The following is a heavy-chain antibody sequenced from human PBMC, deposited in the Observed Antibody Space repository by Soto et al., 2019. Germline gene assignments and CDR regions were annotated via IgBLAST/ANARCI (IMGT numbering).Heavy chain of an antibody. V-gene: IGHV3-48*01. CDR3: ARELRFDYIWGSSPLGV. J-gene: IGHJ6*04. CDR2: ISSSSSTI. Sequence: EVQLVESGGGLVQPGGSLRLSCVDSGFTLSSYNMNWVRQAPGKGLEWVTYISSSSSTIYYADSVRGRFTISRDNAKNSLYLQMNSLRAEDTAVYYCARELRFDYIWGSSPLGVWGKGTRVTVSS. D-gene: IGHD3-16*01. CDR1: GFTLSSYN.